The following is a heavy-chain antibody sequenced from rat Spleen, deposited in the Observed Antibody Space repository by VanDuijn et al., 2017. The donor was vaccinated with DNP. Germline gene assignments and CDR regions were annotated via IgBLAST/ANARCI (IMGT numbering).Heavy chain of an antibody. D-gene: IGHD1-4*01. J-gene: IGHJ3*01. CDR2: ISYEGSST. CDR3: ATHTFTPGITTPFAY. Sequence: EVQLVESGGGFVQPGRSMSLSCAASGFTFSTYDMAWVRQAPTKGLEWVASISYEGSSTYYRDSGKGRFTIYRDNAKSTLYLQMDSLRSEDTATYYCATHTFTPGITTPFAYWGQGTLVTVSS. V-gene: IGHV5-7*01. CDR1: GFTFSTYD.